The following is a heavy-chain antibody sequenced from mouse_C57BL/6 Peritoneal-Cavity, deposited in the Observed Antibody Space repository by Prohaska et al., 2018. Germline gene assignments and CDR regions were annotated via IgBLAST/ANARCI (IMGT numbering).Heavy chain of an antibody. CDR2: INPNNGGT. V-gene: IGHV1-26*01. CDR3: ASGGLY. Sequence: HGKSLEWIGDINPNNGGTSYNQKFKGKATLTVDKSSSTAYMELRSLTSEDSAVYYCASGGLYWGQGTTLTVSS. J-gene: IGHJ2*01.